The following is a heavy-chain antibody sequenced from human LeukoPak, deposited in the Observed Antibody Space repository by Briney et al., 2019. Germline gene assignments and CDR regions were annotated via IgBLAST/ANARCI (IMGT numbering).Heavy chain of an antibody. CDR1: GFTVSDHY. D-gene: IGHD3-22*01. CDR2: IRNKAKGDTT. V-gene: IGHV3-72*01. CDR3: AKGYGDYDSSHSDY. Sequence: TGGSLRLSCAASGFTVSDHYMAWVRQAPGKGLDWVGRIRNKAKGDTTEYAASVKGRFTISRDDSNNSLYLQMNSLTTEDTAVYYCAKGYGDYDSSHSDYWGQGTLVTVSS. J-gene: IGHJ4*02.